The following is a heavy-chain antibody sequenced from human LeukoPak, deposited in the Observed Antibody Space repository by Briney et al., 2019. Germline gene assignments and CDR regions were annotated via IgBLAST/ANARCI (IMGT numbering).Heavy chain of an antibody. CDR3: AKDPVGAYVTFFDY. J-gene: IGHJ4*02. Sequence: GGSLRLSCSASGFTFSSYAMSWVRQAPGKGLEWVSAISCSGGSTYYAASVKGRFTLPRDNSKNTLYLQMNSLRAEDMAVYYCAKDPVGAYVTFFDYWGQGTLVTVSS. CDR2: ISCSGGST. CDR1: GFTFSSYA. V-gene: IGHV3-23*01. D-gene: IGHD4-17*01.